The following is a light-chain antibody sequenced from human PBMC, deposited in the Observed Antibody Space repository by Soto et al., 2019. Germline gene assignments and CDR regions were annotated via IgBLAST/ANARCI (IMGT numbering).Light chain of an antibody. CDR2: EVS. J-gene: IGLJ1*01. V-gene: IGLV2-8*01. CDR3: SSYAASNNYI. CDR1: SSDVGGYNY. Sequence: QSALTQPPSASGSPGQSVTISCTGTSSDVGGYNYVSWYQQHPGKAPNLMIYEVSKRPSGVPDRFSGSKSGNTASLTVSGLQAEDEADYYCSSYAASNNYIFGTGTMVTVL.